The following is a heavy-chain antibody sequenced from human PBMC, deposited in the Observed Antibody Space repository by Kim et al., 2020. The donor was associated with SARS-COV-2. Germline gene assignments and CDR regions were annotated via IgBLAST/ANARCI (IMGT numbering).Heavy chain of an antibody. CDR2: IYYSGST. CDR1: GGSISSYY. CDR3: ARDLGSGSYSFDY. J-gene: IGHJ4*02. V-gene: IGHV4-59*01. Sequence: SETLSLTCTVSGGSISSYYWSWIRQPPGKGLEWIGYIYYSGSTNYNPSLKSRVTISVDTSKNQFSLKLSSVTAADTAVYYCARDLGSGSYSFDYWGQGTLVTVSS. D-gene: IGHD3-10*01.